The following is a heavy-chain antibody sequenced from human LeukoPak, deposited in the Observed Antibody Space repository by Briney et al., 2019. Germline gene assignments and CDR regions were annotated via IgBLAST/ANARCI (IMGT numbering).Heavy chain of an antibody. Sequence: ASVKVSCKASGYTFTSYGISWVRQAPGQGLEWMGWISAYNGNTNYAQKLQGRVTMTRDMSTSTVYMELSSLRSEDTAVYYCARDRHIGAFDIWGQGTMVTVSS. J-gene: IGHJ3*02. CDR3: ARDRHIGAFDI. CDR2: ISAYNGNT. V-gene: IGHV1-18*01. CDR1: GYTFTSYG.